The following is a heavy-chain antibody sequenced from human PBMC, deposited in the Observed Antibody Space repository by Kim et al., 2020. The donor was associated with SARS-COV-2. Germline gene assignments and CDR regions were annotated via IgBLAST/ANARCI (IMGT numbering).Heavy chain of an antibody. D-gene: IGHD2-21*02. CDR2: INHSGST. CDR3: ARRIPLAYCGGDCYFGGFGY. J-gene: IGHJ4*02. Sequence: SETLSLTCAVYGGSFSGYYWSWIRQPPGKGLEWIGEINHSGSTNYNPSLRSRVTISVDTSKNQFSLKLSSVTAADTAVYYCARRIPLAYCGGDCYFGGFGYWGQGTLVTVSS. CDR1: GGSFSGYY. V-gene: IGHV4-34*01.